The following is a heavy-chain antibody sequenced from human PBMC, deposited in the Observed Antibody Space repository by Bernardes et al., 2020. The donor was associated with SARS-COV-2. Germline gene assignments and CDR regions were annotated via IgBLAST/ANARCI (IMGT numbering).Heavy chain of an antibody. V-gene: IGHV5-51*01. D-gene: IGHD3-16*01. J-gene: IGHJ4*02. Sequence: GGYLKISCKGSGFSFTNYWIGWVRQLPGKGLEWIGIIYPGDSDTRYSPSFQGQVTISADKSISTAYLQWSSLRASDSAMYYCARHPLGILSGFKYYFDYWGQGTLVTVSS. CDR1: GFSFTNYW. CDR2: IYPGDSDT. CDR3: ARHPLGILSGFKYYFDY.